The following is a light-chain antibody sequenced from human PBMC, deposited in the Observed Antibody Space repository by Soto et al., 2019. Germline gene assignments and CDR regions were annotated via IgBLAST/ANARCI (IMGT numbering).Light chain of an antibody. CDR1: QIVSNSY. Sequence: EIVLTQSPGTLSLSPGERATLSCRASQIVSNSYLAWYQHKPGQAPRLLISGASSRATGIPDRFSGSGSGTDFTLTISRLEPEDFAVHYCQQYGSSTWTFGQGTKVDIK. J-gene: IGKJ1*01. CDR2: GAS. CDR3: QQYGSSTWT. V-gene: IGKV3-20*01.